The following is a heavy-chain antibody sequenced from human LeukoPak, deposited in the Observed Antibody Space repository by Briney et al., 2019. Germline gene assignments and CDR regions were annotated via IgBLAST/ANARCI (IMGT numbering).Heavy chain of an antibody. D-gene: IGHD2-8*01. CDR3: AKASGESYCTNGVCYTDYFDY. CDR1: GLNFSRYA. CDR2: ISGGGGST. V-gene: IGHV3-23*01. J-gene: IGHJ4*02. Sequence: GGTLRLSCAASGLNFSRYAMSWVREAPGKGLECVSPISGGGGSTYYADSVKGRFTLYRDNSKNTLYLQMNSLRAEDTAVYYCAKASGESYCTNGVCYTDYFDYWGQGTLVTVSS.